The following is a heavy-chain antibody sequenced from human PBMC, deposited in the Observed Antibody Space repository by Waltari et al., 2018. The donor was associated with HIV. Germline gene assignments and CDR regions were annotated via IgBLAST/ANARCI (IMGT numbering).Heavy chain of an antibody. Sequence: EVQLVESGGGLVQSGRSLRLSCTRSGFTFGDFVISWFRQAPGKGLEWVGFIRSKTYGGTTEYAASVKDRFTISRDDSKSIAYLQMNSLKTEDTAVYYCSRSRGYSYGYADYWGQGTLVTVSS. CDR1: GFTFGDFV. V-gene: IGHV3-49*03. CDR2: IRSKTYGGTT. D-gene: IGHD5-18*01. J-gene: IGHJ4*02. CDR3: SRSRGYSYGYADY.